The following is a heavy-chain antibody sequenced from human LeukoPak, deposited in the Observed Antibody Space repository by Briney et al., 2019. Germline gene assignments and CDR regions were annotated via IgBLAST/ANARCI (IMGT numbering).Heavy chain of an antibody. CDR2: INHSGST. Sequence: PSETLSLTCAVYGGSFSGYYWSWIRQPPGKGLEWIGEINHSGSTNYNPSLKSRVTISVDTSKNQFSLKLSSVTAADTAVYHCARGRLRGGSFDYWGQGTLVTVSS. V-gene: IGHV4-34*01. CDR3: ARGRLRGGSFDY. J-gene: IGHJ4*02. CDR1: GGSFSGYY. D-gene: IGHD3-10*01.